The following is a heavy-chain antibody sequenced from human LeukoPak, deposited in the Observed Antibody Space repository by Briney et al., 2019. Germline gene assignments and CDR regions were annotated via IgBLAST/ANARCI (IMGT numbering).Heavy chain of an antibody. D-gene: IGHD2-15*01. CDR2: IYYSGST. J-gene: IGHJ4*02. CDR3: ARVVVVVTTWVFPYFDY. CDR1: GGSISSSSYY. V-gene: IGHV4-39*01. Sequence: PSETLSLTCTVSGGSISSSSYYWGWIRQPPGKGLEWIGRIYYSGSTYYNPSLKSRVTISVDTSKNQFSLKLSSVTAADTAVYYCARVVVVVTTWVFPYFDYWGQGTLVTVSS.